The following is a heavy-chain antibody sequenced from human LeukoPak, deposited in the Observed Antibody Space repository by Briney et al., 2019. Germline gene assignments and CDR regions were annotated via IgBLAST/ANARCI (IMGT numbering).Heavy chain of an antibody. Sequence: PGGSLRLSCAASGFTFSSYAMSWVRQAPGEGLEWVSAISGSGGSTYYADSVKGGFTISRDNSKNTLYLQMNSLRAEDTAVYYCARGQKYSTGWYYFDYWGQGTLVIVSS. CDR3: ARGQKYSTGWYYFDY. CDR1: GFTFSSYA. V-gene: IGHV3-23*01. CDR2: ISGSGGST. D-gene: IGHD6-19*01. J-gene: IGHJ4*02.